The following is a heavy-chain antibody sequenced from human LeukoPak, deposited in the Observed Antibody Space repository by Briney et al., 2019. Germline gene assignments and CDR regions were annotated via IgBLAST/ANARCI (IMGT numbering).Heavy chain of an antibody. Sequence: GGSLRLSCAASGFTFSSYSMNWVRQAPGKGLEWVSSISSSSSYIYYADSVKGRFTISRDNAKNSLYLQMSSLRAEDTAVYYCARPMIDYYDSSGRDAFDIWGQGTMVTVSS. CDR1: GFTFSSYS. J-gene: IGHJ3*02. CDR2: ISSSSSYI. D-gene: IGHD3-22*01. V-gene: IGHV3-21*01. CDR3: ARPMIDYYDSSGRDAFDI.